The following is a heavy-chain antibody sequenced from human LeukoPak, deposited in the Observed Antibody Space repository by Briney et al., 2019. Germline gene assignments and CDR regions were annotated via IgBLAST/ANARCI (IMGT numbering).Heavy chain of an antibody. D-gene: IGHD5-18*01. Sequence: SVKVSCKASGGTFSSYAISWVRQAPGQGLEWMGGIIPIFGTANYAQKFQGRVTITADESTSTGYMELSSLKSEDTAVYYCASKRGYSYGLDYWGQGTLVTVSS. CDR2: IIPIFGTA. J-gene: IGHJ4*02. CDR3: ASKRGYSYGLDY. CDR1: GGTFSSYA. V-gene: IGHV1-69*13.